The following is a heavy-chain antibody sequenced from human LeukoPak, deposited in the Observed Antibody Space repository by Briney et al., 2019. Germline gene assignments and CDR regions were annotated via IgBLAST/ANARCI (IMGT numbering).Heavy chain of an antibody. CDR1: GGSISSYY. Sequence: PSETLSLTCTVSGGSISSYYWSWLRQPPGKGLEWIGYIYTSGSTNYNPSLKSRVTISVDTSKNQFSLKLSSVTAADTAVYYCAGYSYGYSVYWGQGTLVTVSS. D-gene: IGHD5-18*01. V-gene: IGHV4-4*09. J-gene: IGHJ4*02. CDR3: AGYSYGYSVY. CDR2: IYTSGST.